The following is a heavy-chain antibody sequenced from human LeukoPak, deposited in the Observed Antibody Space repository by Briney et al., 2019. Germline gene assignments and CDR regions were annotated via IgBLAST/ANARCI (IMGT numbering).Heavy chain of an antibody. J-gene: IGHJ4*02. D-gene: IGHD3-3*01. V-gene: IGHV4-34*01. Sequence: SETLSLTCAVYGGSFSGYYWSWIRQPPGKGLEWIGEINHSGSTNYNPSLKSRVTISEDTSKNQFSLKLSSVTAADTAVYYCASKYYDFWSGYQRGYFDYWGQGTLVTVSS. CDR1: GGSFSGYY. CDR2: INHSGST. CDR3: ASKYYDFWSGYQRGYFDY.